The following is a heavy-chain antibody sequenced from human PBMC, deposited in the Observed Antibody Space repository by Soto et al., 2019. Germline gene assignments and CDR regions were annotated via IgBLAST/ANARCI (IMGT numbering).Heavy chain of an antibody. CDR3: AGGIAVAGTLGY. CDR2: INPSGGST. Sequence: QVQLVQSGAEVKKPGASVKVSCKASGYTFTSYYMHWVRQAPGQGLEWMGIINPSGGSTSYAQKFQGRVTMTRDTSTSTVYMELSRLRSEDTAVYYCAGGIAVAGTLGYWGQGTLVTVSS. CDR1: GYTFTSYY. V-gene: IGHV1-46*01. D-gene: IGHD6-19*01. J-gene: IGHJ4*02.